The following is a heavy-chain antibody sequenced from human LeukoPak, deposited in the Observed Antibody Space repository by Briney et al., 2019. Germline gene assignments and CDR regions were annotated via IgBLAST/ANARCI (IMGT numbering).Heavy chain of an antibody. CDR2: IYSDGNT. J-gene: IGHJ4*02. D-gene: IGHD6-13*01. V-gene: IGHV3-66*01. CDR3: ARWSSSSDY. CDR1: GFTVRSNY. Sequence: GGSLRLSCAVSGFTVRSNYMSWVRQAPGKGLEWGSVIYSDGNTYYADSVKGRFTISRDNSKNTLYLQMNSLKAEDTAVYYCARWSSSSDYWGQGNLVTVSS.